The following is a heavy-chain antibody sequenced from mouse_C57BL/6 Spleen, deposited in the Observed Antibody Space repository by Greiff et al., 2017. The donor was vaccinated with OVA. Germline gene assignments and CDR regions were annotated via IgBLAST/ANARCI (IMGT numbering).Heavy chain of an antibody. CDR1: GYTFTDSY. V-gene: IGHV1-19*01. CDR3: ARENLYYFDY. CDR2: INPYNGGT. J-gene: IGHJ2*01. Sequence: EVQLQQSGPVLVKPGASVKMSCKASGYTFTDSYMNWVKQSHGKSLEWIGVINPYNGGTSYNQKFKGKATLTVDKSSSTAYMELNSLTSEDSAVYYCARENLYYFDYWGQGTTLTVSS.